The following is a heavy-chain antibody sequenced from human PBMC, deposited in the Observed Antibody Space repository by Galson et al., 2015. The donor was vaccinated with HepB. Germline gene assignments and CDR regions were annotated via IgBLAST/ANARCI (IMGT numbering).Heavy chain of an antibody. D-gene: IGHD1-26*01. CDR3: AKGGKSNWFDP. Sequence: SLRLSCAASGFTFSSYVMSWVRQAPGKGLEWVSVISGSGYTTYYAESVKGRFTISRDNSKNTLSLQMNSLRAEDTAVYYCAKGGKSNWFDPWGQGTLVTVSS. V-gene: IGHV3-23*01. J-gene: IGHJ5*02. CDR2: ISGSGYTT. CDR1: GFTFSSYV.